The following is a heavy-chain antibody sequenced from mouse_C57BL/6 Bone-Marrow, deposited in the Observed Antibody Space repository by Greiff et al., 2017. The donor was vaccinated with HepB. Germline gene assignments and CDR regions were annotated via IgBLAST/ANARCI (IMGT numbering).Heavy chain of an antibody. J-gene: IGHJ1*03. CDR3: ARHEGYSNYVGYFDV. CDR2: ISNGGGST. Sequence: DVMLVESGGGLVQPGGSLKLSCAASGFTSSDYYMYWVRQTPEKRLEWVAYISNGGGSTYYPDTVKGRFTISRDNAKNTLYLQMSRLKSEDTAMYYCARHEGYSNYVGYFDVWGTGTTVTVSS. D-gene: IGHD2-5*01. V-gene: IGHV5-12*01. CDR1: GFTSSDYY.